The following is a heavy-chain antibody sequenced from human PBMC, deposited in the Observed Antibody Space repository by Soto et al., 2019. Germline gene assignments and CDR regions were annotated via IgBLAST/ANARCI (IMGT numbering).Heavy chain of an antibody. CDR1: GFAFGDRP. J-gene: IGHJ4*02. CDR3: AKDLPYGSGSYYRPSDY. Sequence: GGSLRLSCAASGFAFGDRPMTWVRQAPGKALEWVSTINENGANTHYPDSVKGRFTISRDNSQNTVDLQMNSLRADDTALYYCAKDLPYGSGSYYRPSDYWGQGTLVTVSS. D-gene: IGHD3-10*01. CDR2: INENGANT. V-gene: IGHV3-23*01.